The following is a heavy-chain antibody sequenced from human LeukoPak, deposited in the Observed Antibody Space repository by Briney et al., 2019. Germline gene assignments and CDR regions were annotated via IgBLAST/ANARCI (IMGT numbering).Heavy chain of an antibody. CDR1: GFTFSNAW. CDR3: AKPRRQWLVFDAFDI. D-gene: IGHD6-19*01. V-gene: IGHV3-7*01. J-gene: IGHJ3*02. CDR2: IKQDGSEK. Sequence: GGSLRLSCAASGFTFSNAWMSWVRQAPGKGLGWVANIKQDGSEKYYADSVKGRFTISRDNSKNTLYLQMNSLRAEDTAVFYCAKPRRQWLVFDAFDIWGQGTMVTVSS.